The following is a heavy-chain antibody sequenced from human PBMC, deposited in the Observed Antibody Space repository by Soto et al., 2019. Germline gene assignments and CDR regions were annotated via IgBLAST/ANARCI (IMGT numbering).Heavy chain of an antibody. J-gene: IGHJ4*02. Sequence: SETLSLTCSVSGGSISSYYWSWIRQPPGKGLEWIGYIYYSGSTNYNPSLKSRVTISVDTSKNQFSLKLSSVTAADTAVYYCARVVVAATPDYFDYWGQGTLVTVSS. V-gene: IGHV4-59*01. D-gene: IGHD2-15*01. CDR2: IYYSGST. CDR3: ARVVVAATPDYFDY. CDR1: GGSISSYY.